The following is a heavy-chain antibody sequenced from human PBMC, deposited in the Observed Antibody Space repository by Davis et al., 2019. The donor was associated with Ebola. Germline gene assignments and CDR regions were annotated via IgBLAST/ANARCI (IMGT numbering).Heavy chain of an antibody. J-gene: IGHJ4*02. CDR3: AKDGTGISDY. D-gene: IGHD1-14*01. CDR2: ISHTADTI. Sequence: PGGSLRLSCAAFGFTFSDHYMSWIRQAPGKGLECVSYISHTADTIYYADSVKGRFTISRDNSKNTLYLQMNSLRAEDTAVYYCAKDGTGISDYWGQGTLVTVSS. V-gene: IGHV3-11*04. CDR1: GFTFSDHY.